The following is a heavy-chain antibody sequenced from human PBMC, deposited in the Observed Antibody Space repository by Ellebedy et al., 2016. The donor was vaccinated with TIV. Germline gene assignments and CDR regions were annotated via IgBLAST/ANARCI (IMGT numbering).Heavy chain of an antibody. Sequence: ASVKVSCXASGYTFTSYYMHWVRQAPGQGLEWMGIINPSGGSTSYAQKFQGRVTMTRDTSTSTVYMELSSLRSEDTAVYYCAREGIVATIGVTTYNWFDPWGQGTLVTVSS. V-gene: IGHV1-46*01. D-gene: IGHD5-12*01. J-gene: IGHJ5*02. CDR1: GYTFTSYY. CDR2: INPSGGST. CDR3: AREGIVATIGVTTYNWFDP.